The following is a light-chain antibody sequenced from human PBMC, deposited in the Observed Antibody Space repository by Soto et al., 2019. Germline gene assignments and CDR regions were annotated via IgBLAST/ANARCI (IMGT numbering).Light chain of an antibody. CDR2: GAS. V-gene: IGKV3-20*01. CDR3: QQYGGPPGK. J-gene: IGKJ1*01. CDR1: QSVSSRW. Sequence: ELVLTQSPGTLSLSPGERATLSFRSSQSVSSRWLAWYQQKPGQAPRLLIYGASSRATGFPDRFSGSGSGTDFTLTISRLEPEDSEVFYCQQYGGPPGKFGQGNKVDIQ.